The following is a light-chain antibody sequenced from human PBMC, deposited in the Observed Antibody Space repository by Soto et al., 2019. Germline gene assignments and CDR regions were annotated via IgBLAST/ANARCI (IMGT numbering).Light chain of an antibody. Sequence: DIVMTQSPDSLPVSLGERATINCKSSLTVLDSSDNKNYLAWFQQKPGQPPRLLIYWASTRESGVPDRFSGSGSGTEFTLTISSLQAEDVAVYYCQQYYSSPFTFGPGTKLD. J-gene: IGKJ3*01. CDR1: LTVLDSSDNKNY. CDR2: WAS. CDR3: QQYYSSPFT. V-gene: IGKV4-1*01.